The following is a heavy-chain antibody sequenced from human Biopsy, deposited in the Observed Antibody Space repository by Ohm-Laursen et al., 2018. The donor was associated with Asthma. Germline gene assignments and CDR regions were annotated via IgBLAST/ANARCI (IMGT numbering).Heavy chain of an antibody. CDR2: VSSDGHNK. CDR1: GFVFSQCG. J-gene: IGHJ3*01. CDR3: ARQSGQDYGDSSGFDV. Sequence: SLRLSCAASGFVFSQCGMHWVRRGPGKGLEWVALVSSDGHNKYYEDSVKGRFTISRDNSRDRLYLQINRLTVEDSAVYFCARQSGQDYGDSSGFDVWGQGTKVAVSS. V-gene: IGHV3-30*03. D-gene: IGHD3-22*01.